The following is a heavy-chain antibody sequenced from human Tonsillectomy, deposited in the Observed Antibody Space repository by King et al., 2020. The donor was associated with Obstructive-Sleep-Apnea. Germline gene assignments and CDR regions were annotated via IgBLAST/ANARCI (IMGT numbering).Heavy chain of an antibody. CDR2: IDWDDDK. J-gene: IGHJ4*02. V-gene: IGHV2-70*11. CDR1: GFSLSTSGIC. CDR3: ARMGGYPTDY. D-gene: IGHD5-12*01. Sequence: VTLKESGPALVKPTQTLTLTCTFSGFSLSTSGICVSWIRQPPGNALEWLARIDWDDDKYYSTSLNNRLTISKDTSKNQVVLTMTNMDPVDTATYYCARMGGYPTDYWGQGTLVTVSS.